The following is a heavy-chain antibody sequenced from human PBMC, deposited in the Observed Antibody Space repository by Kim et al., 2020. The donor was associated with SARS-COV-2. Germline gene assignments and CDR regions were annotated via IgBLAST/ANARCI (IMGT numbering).Heavy chain of an antibody. CDR3: ARVGCSITSWYYYH. CDR1: GGSVSSDSYY. V-gene: IGHV4-61*01. CDR2: IYYSGST. J-gene: IGHJ6*01. D-gene: IGHD2-2*01. Sequence: SETLSLTCTVSGGSVSSDSYYWSWIRQPPGKGLEWIGYIYYSGSTNYNPSLKSRVTITVNTSKNQFPRKLSSVTAEDTGVYYWARVGCSITSWYYYH.